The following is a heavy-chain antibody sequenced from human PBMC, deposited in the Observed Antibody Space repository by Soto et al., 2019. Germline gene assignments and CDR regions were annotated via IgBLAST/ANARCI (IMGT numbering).Heavy chain of an antibody. J-gene: IGHJ6*02. Sequence: IMTLAVSVSPRSSSRGYYSWSWIRQPPAKDLEWIGNIYYNGNTYYMPSLKGRLIMSIGTSKNQFSLKVGSVTAADTAVYYCASSSLYGMDVWGQGTTVTVSS. CDR1: PRSSSRGYYS. V-gene: IGHV4-30-4*01. CDR2: IYYNGNT. CDR3: ASSSLYGMDV.